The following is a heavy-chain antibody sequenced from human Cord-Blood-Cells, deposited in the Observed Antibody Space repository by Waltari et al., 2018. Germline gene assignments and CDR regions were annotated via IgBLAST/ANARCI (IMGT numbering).Heavy chain of an antibody. V-gene: IGHV1-2*02. D-gene: IGHD3-9*01. Sequence: QVQLVQSGAEVKKPGASVKVSCKASGYTFTGYYMHWVRQAPGQGLEWMGWIDPNSDGTNYAQKCQGRVTRTRDTSISTAYMELSRLRSDDTAVYYCARDFGWGSFWYFDLWGRGTLVTVSS. CDR2: IDPNSDGT. CDR1: GYTFTGYY. J-gene: IGHJ2*01. CDR3: ARDFGWGSFWYFDL.